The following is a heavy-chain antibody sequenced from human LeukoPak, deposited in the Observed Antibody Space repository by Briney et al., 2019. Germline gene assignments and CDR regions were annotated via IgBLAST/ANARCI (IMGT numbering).Heavy chain of an antibody. V-gene: IGHV3-23*01. CDR2: ISGSGGST. CDR1: GFTFSNYA. CDR3: ARQLGYCSDGSCYFDS. J-gene: IGHJ4*02. D-gene: IGHD2-15*01. Sequence: PGGSLRLXCAASGFTFSNYAMSWVRQAPGRGLEWVSAISGSGGSTYDADSVKGRFTISRDNSKNTLHLQMNSLRAEDTAVYHCARQLGYCSDGSCYFDSWGQGTLVTVSS.